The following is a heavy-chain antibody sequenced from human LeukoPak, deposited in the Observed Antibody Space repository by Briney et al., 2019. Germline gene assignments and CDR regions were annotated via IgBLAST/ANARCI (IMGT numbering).Heavy chain of an antibody. J-gene: IGHJ3*02. Sequence: ASVKVSCKASGYTFTGYYMHWVRQAPGQGLEWMGWMNPNSGNTGYAQKFQGRVTMTRNTSISTAYMELSSLRSEDTAVYYCARGNPDDAFDIWGQGTMVTVSS. CDR2: MNPNSGNT. CDR3: ARGNPDDAFDI. CDR1: GYTFTGYY. V-gene: IGHV1-8*02.